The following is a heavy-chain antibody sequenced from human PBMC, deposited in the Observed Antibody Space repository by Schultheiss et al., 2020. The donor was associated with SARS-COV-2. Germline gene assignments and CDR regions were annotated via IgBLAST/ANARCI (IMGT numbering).Heavy chain of an antibody. V-gene: IGHV4-34*01. Sequence: SETLSLTCAVYGGSLSRYYWTWIRQPPGKGLEWIGDINYSGSTNYNPSLKSRVTISVDTSKNQFSLKLSSVTAADTAVYYCARGFRYSYGGWFDPWGQGTLVTVAS. CDR1: GGSLSRYY. J-gene: IGHJ5*02. D-gene: IGHD5-18*01. CDR2: INYSGST. CDR3: ARGFRYSYGGWFDP.